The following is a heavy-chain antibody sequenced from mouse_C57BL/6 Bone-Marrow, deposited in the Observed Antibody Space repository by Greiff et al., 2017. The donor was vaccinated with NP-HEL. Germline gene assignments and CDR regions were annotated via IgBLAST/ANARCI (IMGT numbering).Heavy chain of an antibody. CDR1: GFTFSDFY. V-gene: IGHV7-1*01. CDR3: ARDASGSRVAY. J-gene: IGHJ3*01. Sequence: EVMLVESGGGLVQSGRSLRLSCATSGFTFSDFYMEWVRQAPGKGLEWIAASRNKANDYTTEYSASVKGRFIVSRDTSQSILYLQMNALRAEDTAIYYCARDASGSRVAYWGQGTLVTVSA. D-gene: IGHD1-1*01. CDR2: SRNKANDYTT.